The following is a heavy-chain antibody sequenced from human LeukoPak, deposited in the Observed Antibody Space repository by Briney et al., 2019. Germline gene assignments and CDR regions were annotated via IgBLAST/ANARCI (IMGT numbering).Heavy chain of an antibody. V-gene: IGHV4-30-4*01. D-gene: IGHD3-10*01. J-gene: IGHJ3*02. CDR3: ARGRGAFDI. Sequence: PSETLSLTCTVSGGSISSYYWSWIRQPPGRGLEWIGYIYYSGSTYYNPSLKSRVSISVDTSKNQFSLKLSSVTAADTAVYYCARGRGAFDIWGQGTMVTVSS. CDR1: GGSISSYY. CDR2: IYYSGST.